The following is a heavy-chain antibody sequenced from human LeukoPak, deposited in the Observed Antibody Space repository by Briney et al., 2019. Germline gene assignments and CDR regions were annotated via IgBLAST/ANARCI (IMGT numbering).Heavy chain of an antibody. CDR3: AKFDSSGRDP. D-gene: IGHD6-19*01. V-gene: IGHV3-21*04. CDR1: GFTFSTFN. Sequence: PGGSLRLSCAASGFTFSTFNMNWVRQAPGKGLEWVSSISSSSIYIYYADSVKGRFTVSRDNAKNSLYLQMNSLRAEDTAVYYCAKFDSSGRDPWGQGTLVTVSS. J-gene: IGHJ5*02. CDR2: ISSSSIYI.